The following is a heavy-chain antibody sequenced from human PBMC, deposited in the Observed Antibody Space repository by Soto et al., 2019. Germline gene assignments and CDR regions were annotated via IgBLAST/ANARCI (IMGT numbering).Heavy chain of an antibody. D-gene: IGHD1-7*01. CDR2: IYRTGST. V-gene: IGHV4-4*02. Sequence: QVQLQESGPGLVKPSGTLSLTCAVSGGSFTSNNWWTWVRQPPGQGLEWIGEIYRTGSTTDNPSLKSRVTISVDKSENQFSLEVTSLTAADTAVYYCASRDPGTSVDYWGQGTLVTVSS. CDR1: GGSFTSNNW. J-gene: IGHJ4*02. CDR3: ASRDPGTSVDY.